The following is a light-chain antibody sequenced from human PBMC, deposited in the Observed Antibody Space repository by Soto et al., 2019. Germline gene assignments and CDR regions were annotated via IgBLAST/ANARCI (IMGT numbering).Light chain of an antibody. Sequence: EIVMTQSPATLSVSPGERATLSCRASQSVSNNLAWYQQKAGQAPRLLIYGASTRATGIPARFSGSGSGTEFTLTISSLQSEHFAVYYCQQYNNWPPWTFGQGTKVEIK. J-gene: IGKJ1*01. CDR2: GAS. V-gene: IGKV3-15*01. CDR1: QSVSNN. CDR3: QQYNNWPPWT.